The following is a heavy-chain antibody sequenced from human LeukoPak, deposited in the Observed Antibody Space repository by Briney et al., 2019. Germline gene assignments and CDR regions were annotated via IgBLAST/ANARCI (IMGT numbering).Heavy chain of an antibody. Sequence: SETLSLTSAVYGGSFSGYYWSWIRQPPGKGLEWIGEINHSGSTNYNPSLKSRVTISVDTSKNQFSLKLSSVTAADTAVYYCAREPMVRGHSRTAFDIWGQGTMVTVSS. CDR1: GGSFSGYY. D-gene: IGHD3-10*01. V-gene: IGHV4-34*01. CDR2: INHSGST. CDR3: AREPMVRGHSRTAFDI. J-gene: IGHJ3*02.